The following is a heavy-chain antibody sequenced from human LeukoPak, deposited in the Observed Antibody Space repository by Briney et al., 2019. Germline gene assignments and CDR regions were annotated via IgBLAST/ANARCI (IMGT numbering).Heavy chain of an antibody. V-gene: IGHV4-4*02. CDR1: GGSVTSTNW. J-gene: IGHJ4*02. Sequence: SETLSLTCDVSGGSVTSTNWWTWVRQPPGKGLEWIGEVHLDGRTNYNPSLKSRVTISVDTSKNQFSLKLSSVTAADTAVYYCARGCDDSSGYYQYYFDYWGQGTLVTVSS. CDR3: ARGCDDSSGYYQYYFDY. CDR2: VHLDGRT. D-gene: IGHD3-22*01.